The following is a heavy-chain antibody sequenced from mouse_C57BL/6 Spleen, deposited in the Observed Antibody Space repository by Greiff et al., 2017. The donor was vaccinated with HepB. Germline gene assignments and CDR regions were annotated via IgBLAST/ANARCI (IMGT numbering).Heavy chain of an antibody. V-gene: IGHV3-6*01. CDR3: ARDLFYDYYFDY. D-gene: IGHD2-3*01. CDR1: GYSITSGYY. Sequence: ESGPGLVKPSQSLSLTCSVTGYSITSGYYWNWIRQFPGNKLEWMGYISYDGSNNYNPSLKNRISITRDTSKNQFFLKLNSVTTEDTATYYCARDLFYDYYFDYWGQGTTLTVSS. CDR2: ISYDGSN. J-gene: IGHJ2*01.